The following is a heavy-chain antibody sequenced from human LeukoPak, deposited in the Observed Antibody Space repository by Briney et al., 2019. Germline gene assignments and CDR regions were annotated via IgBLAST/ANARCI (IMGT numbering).Heavy chain of an antibody. D-gene: IGHD6-19*01. CDR2: ITIGGGRT. CDR1: GFTFSSYA. CDR3: AREGVAEPLDY. Sequence: PGGSLRLSCEASGFTFSSYAMAWVRQAPGKGLEWVSSITIGGGRTYYADSVKGRFTISRDNSKNTLSLQMSSLRAEDTAVYYCAREGVAEPLDYWGQGTLVTVSS. V-gene: IGHV3-23*01. J-gene: IGHJ4*02.